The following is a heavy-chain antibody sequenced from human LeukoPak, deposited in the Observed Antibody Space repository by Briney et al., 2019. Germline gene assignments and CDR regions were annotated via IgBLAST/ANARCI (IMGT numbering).Heavy chain of an antibody. CDR3: ARDGGSNNYWFDP. CDR2: INQSGRT. J-gene: IGHJ5*02. D-gene: IGHD1-20*01. CDR1: GGSFNVYY. V-gene: IGHV4-34*01. Sequence: PSETLSLTCAVYGGSFNVYYWIWIRQPPGKGLEWIGEINQSGRTNYNSSLKSRVTISIDTSKNEFSLKLSSVTAADTAVYYCARDGGSNNYWFDPWGQGTLVTVSP.